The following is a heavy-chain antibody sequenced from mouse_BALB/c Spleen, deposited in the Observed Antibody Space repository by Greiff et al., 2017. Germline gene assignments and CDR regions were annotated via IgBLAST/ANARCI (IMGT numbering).Heavy chain of an antibody. CDR3: ARGDYYGPYYFDY. Sequence: EVKLMESGGGLVKPGGSLKLSCAASGFTFSDYYMYWVRQTPEKRLEWVATISDGGSYTYYPDSVKGRFTISRDNAKNNLYLQMSSLKSEDTAMYYCARGDYYGPYYFDYWGQGTTLTVSS. CDR2: ISDGGSYT. CDR1: GFTFSDYY. V-gene: IGHV5-4*02. D-gene: IGHD1-2*01. J-gene: IGHJ2*01.